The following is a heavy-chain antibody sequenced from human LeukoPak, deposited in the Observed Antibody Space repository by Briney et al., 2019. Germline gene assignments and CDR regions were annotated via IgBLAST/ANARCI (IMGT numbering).Heavy chain of an antibody. CDR2: IGHSSSYI. J-gene: IGHJ4*02. V-gene: IGHV3-21*01. Sequence: GGSLRLSCAASGSTFSSHSMNWVRQAPGKGLEWVSSIGHSSSYIYYADSVKGRFTISRDNAKNSLYLQMNSLRAEDTAVYYCASGDNSSWYFHFDFWGQGTLVTVSS. CDR3: ASGDNSSWYFHFDF. D-gene: IGHD6-13*01. CDR1: GSTFSSHS.